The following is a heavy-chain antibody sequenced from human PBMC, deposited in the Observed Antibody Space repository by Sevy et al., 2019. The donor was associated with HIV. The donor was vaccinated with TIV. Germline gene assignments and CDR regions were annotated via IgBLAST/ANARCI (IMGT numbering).Heavy chain of an antibody. CDR3: ARDRDYDYIWGTFPYRDY. CDR1: GYTFTSYG. CDR2: ISAYKGNT. V-gene: IGHV1-18*01. Sequence: ASVKISCKASGYTFTSYGISWVRQAPGQGLEWMGWISAYKGNTNYAQKFQGRVTMTTDTSTFTAYMELRSLRYDDTAVYYCARDRDYDYIWGTFPYRDYWGQGTLVTVSS. J-gene: IGHJ4*02. D-gene: IGHD3-16*01.